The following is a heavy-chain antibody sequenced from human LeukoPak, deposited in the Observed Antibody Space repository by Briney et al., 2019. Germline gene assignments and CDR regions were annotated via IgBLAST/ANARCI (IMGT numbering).Heavy chain of an antibody. Sequence: TPQTLSLTCTVSGGSISSGDYYWSWIRQPPGKGLEWIGYIYYSGSTYYNPSLKSRVTISVDTSKNQFSLKLSSVTAADTAVYYCARYDDSSGLVDYWGQGTLVTVSS. D-gene: IGHD3-22*01. V-gene: IGHV4-30-4*01. CDR1: GGSISSGDYY. CDR3: ARYDDSSGLVDY. J-gene: IGHJ4*02. CDR2: IYYSGST.